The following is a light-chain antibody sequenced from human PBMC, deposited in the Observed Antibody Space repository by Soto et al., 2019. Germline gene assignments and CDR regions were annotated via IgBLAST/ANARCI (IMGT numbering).Light chain of an antibody. CDR3: QHYDHWPLT. J-gene: IGKJ4*01. CDR1: QSVRSN. V-gene: IGKV3-15*01. CDR2: GAS. Sequence: EIVMTQSPATLSVSPGERVTLSCGASQSVRSNLAWHQKKPGQAPRLLIYGASTRATGIPARFSGGGSGTEFTLTISSLQSEDFAVYYCQHYDHWPLTFGGGTKVDIK.